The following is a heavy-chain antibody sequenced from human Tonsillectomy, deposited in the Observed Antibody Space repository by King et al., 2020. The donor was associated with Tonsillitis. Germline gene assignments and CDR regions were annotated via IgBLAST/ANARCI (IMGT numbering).Heavy chain of an antibody. J-gene: IGHJ4*02. V-gene: IGHV4-39*01. CDR3: ARTLYCSGGSCYQSFDY. Sequence: HLQLQESGPGLVKPSETLSLTCTVSGGSISSSSYYWGWIRQPPGKGLEWIGSIYYSGSTYYNPSLKSRVTISVDTSKNHFTLKLSSVTAADTAVYYCARTLYCSGGSCYQSFDYWGQGTLVTVSS. CDR1: GGSISSSSYY. CDR2: IYYSGST. D-gene: IGHD2-15*01.